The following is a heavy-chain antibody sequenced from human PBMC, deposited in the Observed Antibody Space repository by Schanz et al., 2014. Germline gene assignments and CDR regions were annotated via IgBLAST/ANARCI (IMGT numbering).Heavy chain of an antibody. Sequence: QVQLVESGGGVVQPGRSLRLSCTASGFAFSSYSMNWVRQAPGKGLEWVAVISYDGSNKYYADSVKGRFTISRDNSKNTLYLQMNSLRAEDTAVYYCAKDPSHGDYDYYFDYWGQGTLVTVSS. CDR2: ISYDGSNK. CDR1: GFAFSSYS. CDR3: AKDPSHGDYDYYFDY. D-gene: IGHD3-22*01. J-gene: IGHJ4*02. V-gene: IGHV3-30*18.